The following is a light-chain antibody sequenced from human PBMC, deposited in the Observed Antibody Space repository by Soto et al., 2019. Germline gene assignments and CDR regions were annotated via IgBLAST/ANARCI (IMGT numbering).Light chain of an antibody. J-gene: IGLJ2*01. CDR1: SSNIGNNY. V-gene: IGLV1-51*01. CDR3: ATWDSSLSAVV. Sequence: QSVLTQPPSVSAAPGQKVTISCSGTSSNIGNNYASWYHQLPGTAPKLLIYDNNQRPSGIPDRFSGSKSGTSATLGITGLQTGDEADYYCATWDSSLSAVVFGGGTQLTVL. CDR2: DNN.